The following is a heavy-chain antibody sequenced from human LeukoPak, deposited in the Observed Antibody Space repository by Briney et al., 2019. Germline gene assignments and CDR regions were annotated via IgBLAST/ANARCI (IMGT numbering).Heavy chain of an antibody. CDR2: VYYTGST. CDR1: GGSFSGYY. D-gene: IGHD2-2*01. J-gene: IGHJ3*02. CDR3: AQHGGAFDI. V-gene: IGHV4-59*01. Sequence: PSETLSLTCAVYGGSFSGYYWSWIRQPPGEGLEWIGYVYYTGSTNYNPSLKSRVAISVDTSKNQFSLKMTSVTAADTAVYYCAQHGGAFDIWGQGTMVTVSS.